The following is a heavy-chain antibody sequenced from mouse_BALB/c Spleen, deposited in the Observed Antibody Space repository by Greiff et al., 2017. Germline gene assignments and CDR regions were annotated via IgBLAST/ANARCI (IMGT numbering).Heavy chain of an antibody. CDR2: ISYSGST. CDR1: GYSITSDYA. J-gene: IGHJ3*01. Sequence: VQLKESGPGLVKPSQSLSLTCTVTGYSITSDYAWKSIRQFPGTKLEWMGYISYSGSTNYNSSLKSRISITRDTDKNQFFLQLNSVTTEDTATYYSARYNWDGWFAKRGQGTLGTVSA. D-gene: IGHD4-1*01. CDR3: ARYNWDGWFAK. V-gene: IGHV3-2*02.